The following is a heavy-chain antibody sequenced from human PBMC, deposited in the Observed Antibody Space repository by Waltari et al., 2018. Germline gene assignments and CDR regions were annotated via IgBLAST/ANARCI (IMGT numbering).Heavy chain of an antibody. CDR2: MNPNSGNT. V-gene: IGHV1-8*03. J-gene: IGHJ4*02. CDR1: GHTFTSYD. CDR3: AVMKENIAPFDY. D-gene: IGHD5-12*01. Sequence: QVQLVQSGAEVKKPGASVKVSCKASGHTFTSYDFNWLRQATGQGLEWMGWMNPNSGNTGYAQKFQGRVTITRNTSISTAYMELSSLRSEDTAVYYCAVMKENIAPFDYWGQGTLVTVSS.